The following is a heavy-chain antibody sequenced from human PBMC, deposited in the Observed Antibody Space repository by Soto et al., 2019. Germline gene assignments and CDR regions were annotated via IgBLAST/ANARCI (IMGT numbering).Heavy chain of an antibody. CDR3: ARVRAGGVGWFDP. Sequence: GGSLRLSCAASGFTFSSYGMHWVRQAPGKGLEWVAVISYDGSNKYYADSVKGRFTISRDNSKNSLYLQMNSLKTEDTAVYYCARVRAGGVGWFDPWGQGTLVTVSS. J-gene: IGHJ5*02. V-gene: IGHV3-30*03. D-gene: IGHD3-16*01. CDR2: ISYDGSNK. CDR1: GFTFSSYG.